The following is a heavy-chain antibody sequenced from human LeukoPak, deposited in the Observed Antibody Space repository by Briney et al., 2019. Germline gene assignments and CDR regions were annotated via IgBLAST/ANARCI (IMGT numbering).Heavy chain of an antibody. Sequence: SETLSLTCTVSGGSISSSSYFWGWIRQPPGKGLEWIASINYSGSTYYNPSLKSRVTISVDTSENQFSLKLSSVTAADTAVYYCARYVVYGSGKYYFDYWGQGTLVTVSS. CDR2: INYSGST. V-gene: IGHV4-39*01. CDR1: GGSISSSSYF. D-gene: IGHD3-10*01. J-gene: IGHJ4*02. CDR3: ARYVVYGSGKYYFDY.